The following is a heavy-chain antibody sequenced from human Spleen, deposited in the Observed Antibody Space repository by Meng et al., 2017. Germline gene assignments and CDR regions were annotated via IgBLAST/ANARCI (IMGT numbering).Heavy chain of an antibody. V-gene: IGHV6-1*01. CDR1: GDSVSSSSAT. Sequence: SETLSLTCAISGDSVSSSSATWNWIRQSPTRGLEWLGRTYYRSKWHNDYAVAVKSRITFNPDTSKNQFSLQLNSVTPEDTAVYYCAGIRGNGINWFDPWGQGNLVTVSS. CDR2: TYYRSKWHN. CDR3: AGIRGNGINWFDP. D-gene: IGHD1-14*01. J-gene: IGHJ5*02.